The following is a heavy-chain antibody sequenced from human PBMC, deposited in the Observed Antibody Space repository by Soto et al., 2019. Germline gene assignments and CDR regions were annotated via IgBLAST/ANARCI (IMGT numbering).Heavy chain of an antibody. J-gene: IGHJ4*02. CDR3: ARVAFGPIDY. D-gene: IGHD3-16*01. Sequence: SETLSLTCTVSNYSVSSGYYWGWIRQSPGEGLEWIVSMYHGGTTYYNPSLKSRVTISIDTSKNQFSLKLTSVTSADTAVYFCARVAFGPIDYWGQGTLVTVSS. CDR2: MYHGGTT. V-gene: IGHV4-38-2*02. CDR1: NYSVSSGYY.